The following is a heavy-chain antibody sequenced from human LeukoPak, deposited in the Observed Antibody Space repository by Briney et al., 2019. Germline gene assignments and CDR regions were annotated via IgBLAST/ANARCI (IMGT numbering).Heavy chain of an antibody. D-gene: IGHD6-19*01. CDR2: IYYSGSS. V-gene: IGHV4-39*01. CDR1: GGSISSGSYY. CDR3: ARHIRSHSTGWHYFDY. Sequence: SETLSLTCTVSGGSISSGSYYWGWIRQSPGKGLEWIGSIYYSGSSYYSPSLRSRATTSLDTSKNQFSLKLSSVTAADTAVYYCARHIRSHSTGWHYFDYWGQGTLVTVSS. J-gene: IGHJ4*02.